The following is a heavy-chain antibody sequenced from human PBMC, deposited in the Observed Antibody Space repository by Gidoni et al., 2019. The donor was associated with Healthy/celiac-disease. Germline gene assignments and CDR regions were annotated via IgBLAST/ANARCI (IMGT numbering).Heavy chain of an antibody. J-gene: IGHJ4*02. Sequence: QMQLVQSGPEVKKPGTSVKVSCKASGSTCTSSAMQWVRQARGPRLEWIGWIVVGSGNTNYAQKFQERVTITRDMSTSTAYMELSSLRSEDTAVYYCAADLGCSSTSCSFDYWGQGTLVTVSS. D-gene: IGHD2-2*01. CDR3: AADLGCSSTSCSFDY. V-gene: IGHV1-58*02. CDR2: IVVGSGNT. CDR1: GSTCTSSA.